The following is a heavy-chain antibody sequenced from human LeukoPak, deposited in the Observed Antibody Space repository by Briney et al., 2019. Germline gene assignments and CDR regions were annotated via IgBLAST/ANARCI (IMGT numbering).Heavy chain of an antibody. CDR2: IGSSGSTE. CDR1: GFTFSDYE. CDR3: AKVGPYYFYYGLDV. D-gene: IGHD1-26*01. V-gene: IGHV3-48*03. Sequence: GGSLRLSCAASGFTFSDYEMNWVRQAPGKGLEWISYIGSSGSTEYYADSVKGRFTISRDNAKNSLYLQMNSLRAEDTALYYCAKVGPYYFYYGLDVWGQGTTVTVSS. J-gene: IGHJ6*02.